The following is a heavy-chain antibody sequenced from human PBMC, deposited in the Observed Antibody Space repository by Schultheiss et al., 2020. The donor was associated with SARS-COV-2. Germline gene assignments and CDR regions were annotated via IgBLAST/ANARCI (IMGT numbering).Heavy chain of an antibody. Sequence: GGSLRLSCAASGFTFSNHGMHWVRQAPGKGLEWVAVIWYDGSNKYYADSVKGRFTISRDNSKNTLYLQMNRLRAEDTAAYYCAREMGNDLYFDYWGQGTLVTVSS. V-gene: IGHV3-33*01. J-gene: IGHJ4*02. D-gene: IGHD7-27*01. CDR1: GFTFSNHG. CDR3: AREMGNDLYFDY. CDR2: IWYDGSNK.